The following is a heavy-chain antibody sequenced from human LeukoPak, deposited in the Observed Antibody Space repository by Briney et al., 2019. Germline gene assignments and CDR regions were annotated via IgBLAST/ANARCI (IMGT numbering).Heavy chain of an antibody. J-gene: IGHJ4*02. CDR2: IYYSGST. CDR1: GGSISSSSYY. Sequence: PSETLSLTCTVSGGSISSSSYYWGWIRQPPGKGLEWIGSIYYSGSTYYNPSLKSRVTISVDTSKNQFSLKLSSVTAADTAVYYRARGALAAPDYWGQGTLVTVSS. CDR3: ARGALAAPDY. V-gene: IGHV4-39*01. D-gene: IGHD6-25*01.